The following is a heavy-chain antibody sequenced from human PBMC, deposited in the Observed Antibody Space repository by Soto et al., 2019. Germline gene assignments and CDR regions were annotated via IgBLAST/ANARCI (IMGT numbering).Heavy chain of an antibody. V-gene: IGHV1-8*01. CDR2: MNPNSGNT. Sequence: RASVKVSCKASGYTFTSYDINWVRQATGQGLEWMGWMNPNSGNTGYAQKFQGRVTMTRNTSISTAYMELSSLRSEDTAVYYCARCYGRWSTIQYYYYGMDVWGQGTTVTVSS. CDR1: GYTFTSYD. D-gene: IGHD3-10*01. J-gene: IGHJ6*02. CDR3: ARCYGRWSTIQYYYYGMDV.